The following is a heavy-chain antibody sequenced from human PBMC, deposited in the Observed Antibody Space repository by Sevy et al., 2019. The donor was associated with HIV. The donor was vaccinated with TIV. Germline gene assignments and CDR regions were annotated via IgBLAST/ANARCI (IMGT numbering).Heavy chain of an antibody. Sequence: GGSLRLSCVASGFTFSDSWMTWVRQAPGKGLERIAFINEDGSRVGYVDSLRGRFTISRENTKNSLYLQMNSVRAEDTAVYFCAGDSAYSGLDYWGQGTLVTVSS. CDR3: AGDSAYSGLDY. CDR1: GFTFSDSW. J-gene: IGHJ4*02. V-gene: IGHV3-7*01. CDR2: INEDGSRV. D-gene: IGHD5-18*01.